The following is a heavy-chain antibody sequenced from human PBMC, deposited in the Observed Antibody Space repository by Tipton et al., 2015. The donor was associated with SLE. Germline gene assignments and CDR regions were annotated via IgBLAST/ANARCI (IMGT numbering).Heavy chain of an antibody. Sequence: SLRLSCTASGFTFSSYEVIWVRQAPGKGLEFISYISKSASLKYHADSVKGRFTISREDAKNSLYLQMTGLRAEDTALYYCATVMPSETTLDSWGRGTLVTVSS. D-gene: IGHD4-11*01. J-gene: IGHJ4*02. CDR1: GFTFSSYE. CDR3: ATVMPSETTLDS. V-gene: IGHV3-48*03. CDR2: ISKSASLK.